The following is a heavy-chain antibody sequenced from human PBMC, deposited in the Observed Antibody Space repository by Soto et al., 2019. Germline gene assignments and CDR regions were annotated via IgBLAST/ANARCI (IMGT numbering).Heavy chain of an antibody. D-gene: IGHD6-19*01. CDR3: AKEVAVAGDFDY. Sequence: QVRLVESGGGVVQPGRSLRLSCVASGFTFSSYGIHWVRQAPAKGLEWVAVISSDGRTTYYAGSVKGRFTISRDNSKNTLYLQMAGLRPEDTAVYFCAKEVAVAGDFDYWGLGTLVTVSS. CDR1: GFTFSSYG. V-gene: IGHV3-30*18. CDR2: ISSDGRTT. J-gene: IGHJ4*01.